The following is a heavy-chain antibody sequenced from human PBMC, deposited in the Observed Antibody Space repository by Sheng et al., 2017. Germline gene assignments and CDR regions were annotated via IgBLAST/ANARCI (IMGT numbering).Heavy chain of an antibody. V-gene: IGHV1-18*01. CDR2: ISAYNGNT. CDR1: GYTFTSYG. CDR3: ARDALIGWLPRVPYYYYMDV. J-gene: IGHJ6*03. D-gene: IGHD6-19*01. Sequence: QVQLVQSGAEVKKPGASVKVSCKASGYTFTSYGISWVRQAPGQGLEWMGWISAYNGNTNYAQKLQGRVTMTTDTSTSTAYMELRSLRSDDTAVYYCARDALIGWLPRVPYYYYMDVWGKGTTVTVSS.